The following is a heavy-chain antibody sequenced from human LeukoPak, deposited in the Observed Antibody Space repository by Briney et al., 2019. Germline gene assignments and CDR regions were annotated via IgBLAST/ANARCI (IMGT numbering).Heavy chain of an antibody. CDR2: ISSNGGST. D-gene: IGHD3-3*01. CDR1: GFTFSSYA. CDR3: ARGGGFWSGPYCYYYYMDV. J-gene: IGHJ6*03. Sequence: GGSLRLSCAASGFTFSSYAMHWVRQAPGKGLEYVSAISSNGGSTYYANSVKGRFTISRDNSKNTLYLQMGSLRAEDMAVYYCARGGGFWSGPYCYYYYMDVWGKGTTVTVSS. V-gene: IGHV3-64*01.